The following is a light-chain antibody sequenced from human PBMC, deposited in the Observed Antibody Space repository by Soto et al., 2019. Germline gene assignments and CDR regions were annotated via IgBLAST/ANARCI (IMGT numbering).Light chain of an antibody. V-gene: IGKV3-20*01. Sequence: EIVLTQSPGTLSLSPGERATLSCRASQSVSSSYLAWYQQKPGQAPRLLIYGVSSRATGIPDRFSGSGSGTEFTLTISSLQSEDFAVYYCQQYNNWPGTFGQGTKVEIK. CDR1: QSVSSSY. J-gene: IGKJ1*01. CDR2: GVS. CDR3: QQYNNWPGT.